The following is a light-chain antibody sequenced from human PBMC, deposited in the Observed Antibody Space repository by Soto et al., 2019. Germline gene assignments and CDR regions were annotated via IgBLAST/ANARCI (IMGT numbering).Light chain of an antibody. CDR1: SGYDTYA. J-gene: IGLJ1*01. Sequence: QAVVTQSPSASASLGASVKVPCTLSSGYDTYAIAWHHQRPEKGPRYLMKVKSDGSHSKGDGIPDRFSGSSPGAARYLTIPRLQSEDEGDSYCQTWGPDIRVFGAGTKLTVL. CDR2: VKSDGSH. V-gene: IGLV4-69*01. CDR3: QTWGPDIRV.